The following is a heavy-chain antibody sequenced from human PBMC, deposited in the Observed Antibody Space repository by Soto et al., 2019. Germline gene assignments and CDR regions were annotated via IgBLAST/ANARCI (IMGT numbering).Heavy chain of an antibody. CDR1: GFNFREYD. J-gene: IGHJ4*02. CDR3: ARKGPRAARPNH. V-gene: IGHV3-11*01. D-gene: IGHD6-6*01. CDR2: ISSSGTAT. Sequence: QVQLVEPGGGLVRPGGSLRLSCAASGFNFREYDMSWIRQAPGKGLEWVSCISSSGTATYYADSVKGRFTISRDNAKNSLYVEMNSLRVEDTAVYYCARKGPRAARPNHGGQGTLVTVSS.